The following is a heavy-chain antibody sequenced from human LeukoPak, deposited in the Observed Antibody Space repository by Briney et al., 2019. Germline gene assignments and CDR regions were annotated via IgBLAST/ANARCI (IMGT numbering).Heavy chain of an antibody. Sequence: SETLSLTCTVSGYSISSGYYWGWIRQPPGKGLEWIGNIYYSGSTYYNPSLKSRVTISVDTSKKQFSLKLSSVTATDTAVYYCARGRRDGYRLYYMDVWGKGTTVTISS. V-gene: IGHV4-38-2*02. D-gene: IGHD5-24*01. CDR1: GYSISSGYY. J-gene: IGHJ6*03. CDR2: IYYSGST. CDR3: ARGRRDGYRLYYMDV.